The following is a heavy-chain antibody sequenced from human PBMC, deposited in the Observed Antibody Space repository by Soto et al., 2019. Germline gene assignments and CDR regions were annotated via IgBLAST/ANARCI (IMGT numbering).Heavy chain of an antibody. D-gene: IGHD3-10*01. CDR1: GYTLTELS. Sequence: QVQLVQSGAEVKKPGASVKVSCKVSGYTLTELSMHWVRQAPGKGLEWMGGFDPEDGETIYAQKFQGRVTMPEDTSTDTAYMELSSLRSEDTAVYYCATEIRGVSLYSFDYWGQGTLVTVSS. V-gene: IGHV1-24*01. CDR3: ATEIRGVSLYSFDY. CDR2: FDPEDGET. J-gene: IGHJ4*02.